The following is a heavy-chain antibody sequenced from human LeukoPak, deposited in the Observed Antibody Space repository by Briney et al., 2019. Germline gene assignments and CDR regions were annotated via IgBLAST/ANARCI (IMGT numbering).Heavy chain of an antibody. CDR3: ARDHRLEGGD. Sequence: ASVKDSCKASGGTFSSYAISWVRQAPGQGLEWMGGIIPIFGTANYAQKFQGRVTITADKSTSKAYMELRSLRSDDTAVYYCARDHRLEGGDWGQGTLVTVSS. D-gene: IGHD3-16*01. V-gene: IGHV1-69*06. CDR2: IIPIFGTA. CDR1: GGTFSSYA. J-gene: IGHJ4*02.